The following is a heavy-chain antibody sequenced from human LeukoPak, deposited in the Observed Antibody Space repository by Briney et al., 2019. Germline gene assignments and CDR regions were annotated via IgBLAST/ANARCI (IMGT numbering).Heavy chain of an antibody. Sequence: SETLSLTCTVSGGSISSYYWSWIRQPPGKGLEWIGYIYYSGSTNYNPSLKSRVTISVDTSKNQFSLKLSSVTAADTAVYYCARTSFTMVRGVMGGFDYWGQGTLVTVSS. V-gene: IGHV4-59*01. D-gene: IGHD3-10*01. CDR2: IYYSGST. J-gene: IGHJ4*02. CDR1: GGSISSYY. CDR3: ARTSFTMVRGVMGGFDY.